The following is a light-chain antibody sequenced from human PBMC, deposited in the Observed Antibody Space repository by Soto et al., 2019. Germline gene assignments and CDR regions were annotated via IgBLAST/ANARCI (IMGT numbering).Light chain of an antibody. CDR2: GAS. J-gene: IGKJ2*01. Sequence: EVVVTQSPGTLSLSPGERATLSCRASQSVSSSYLAWYQQKPGQTPRLLIYGASTSATGIPARFSGSGSGTEFTLTISSLQSEDFAVYYCQQYHKWPPYTFGQGTKVDI. CDR1: QSVSSSY. CDR3: QQYHKWPPYT. V-gene: IGKV3-15*01.